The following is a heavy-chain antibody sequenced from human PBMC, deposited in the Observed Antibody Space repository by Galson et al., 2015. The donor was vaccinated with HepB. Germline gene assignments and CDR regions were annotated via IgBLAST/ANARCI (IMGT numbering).Heavy chain of an antibody. CDR2: INGRGSTR. CDR1: GFIFRHHA. D-gene: IGHD3-16*01. Sequence: SLRLSCAGSGFIFRHHAMAWIRQAPGKGLEWVSGINGRGSTRSYSDAVKGRLSISRDNSKDTVFLQMDNLRAEDTAVYYCVKEGSWFGGDWFDPWGQGALVTVS. CDR3: VKEGSWFGGDWFDP. V-gene: IGHV3-23*01. J-gene: IGHJ5*02.